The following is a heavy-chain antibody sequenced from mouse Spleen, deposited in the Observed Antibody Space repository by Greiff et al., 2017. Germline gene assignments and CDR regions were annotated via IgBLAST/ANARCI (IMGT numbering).Heavy chain of an antibody. CDR2: ISSGGSYT. D-gene: IGHD2-2*01. V-gene: IGHV5-6*01. Sequence: EVHLVESGGDLVKPGGSLKLSCAASGFTFSSYGMSWVRQTPDKRLEWVATISSGGSYTYYPDSVKGRFTISRDNAKNTLYLQMSSLKSEDTAMYYCARQIYGYDGRGYAMDYWGQGTSVTVSS. CDR3: ARQIYGYDGRGYAMDY. J-gene: IGHJ4*01. CDR1: GFTFSSYG.